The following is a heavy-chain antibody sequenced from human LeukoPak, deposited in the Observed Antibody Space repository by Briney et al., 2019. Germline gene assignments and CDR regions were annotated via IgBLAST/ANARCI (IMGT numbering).Heavy chain of an antibody. CDR3: ARASGSYWWFDS. CDR1: GGTFSQYT. V-gene: IGHV1-2*02. CDR2: VNPNSGDT. J-gene: IGHJ5*01. D-gene: IGHD1-26*01. Sequence: ASVKVSCKASGGTFSQYTINWVRQAPGQGLEWMGCVNPNSGDTNYAQKFQGSVTMTRDTSISTVYMELSRLRSDDTAVYYCARASGSYWWFDSWGQGTLVTVSS.